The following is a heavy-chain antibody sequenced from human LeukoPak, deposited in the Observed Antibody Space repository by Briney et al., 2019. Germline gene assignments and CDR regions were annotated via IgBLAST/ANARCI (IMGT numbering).Heavy chain of an antibody. CDR1: GFTFTTYG. Sequence: PGGSLRLSCAASGFTFTTYGMAWVRQAPGKGLEWVSVIYSGGSTYYADSVKGRFTISRDNSKNTLYLQMNSLRAEDTAVYYCAREDSSGYYWDYWGQGTLVTVSS. CDR3: AREDSSGYYWDY. CDR2: IYSGGST. D-gene: IGHD3-22*01. J-gene: IGHJ4*02. V-gene: IGHV3-53*01.